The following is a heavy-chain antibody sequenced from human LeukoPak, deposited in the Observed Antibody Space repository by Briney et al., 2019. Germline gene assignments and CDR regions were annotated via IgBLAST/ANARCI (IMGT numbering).Heavy chain of an antibody. CDR3: AKRGYSSTWLSPFDY. CDR2: ISGSGGST. Sequence: GGSLRLSCVASGFTFSTYAMNWVRQAPGKGLEWVSVISGSGGSTYYADSVKGWFTISRDNSKNTLYLQMNSLRAEDTAVYYCAKRGYSSTWLSPFDYWAQGTLVTVSS. V-gene: IGHV3-23*01. D-gene: IGHD6-13*01. CDR1: GFTFSTYA. J-gene: IGHJ4*02.